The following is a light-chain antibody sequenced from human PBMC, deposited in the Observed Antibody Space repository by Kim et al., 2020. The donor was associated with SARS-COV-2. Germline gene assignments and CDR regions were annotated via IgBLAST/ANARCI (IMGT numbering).Light chain of an antibody. Sequence: EIVLTQSRGTLSLSPGERATLSCRASQSVSSSYLAWYQQKPGQAPRLLIYGASRRATGIPDRFSGSGSGTDFTLTISRLEPEDFAVYYCQQYGSSPLTFGVGTKVDIK. CDR3: QQYGSSPLT. CDR2: GAS. J-gene: IGKJ3*01. CDR1: QSVSSSY. V-gene: IGKV3-20*01.